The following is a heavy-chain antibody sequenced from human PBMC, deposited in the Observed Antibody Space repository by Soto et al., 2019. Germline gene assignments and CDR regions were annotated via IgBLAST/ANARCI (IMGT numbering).Heavy chain of an antibody. J-gene: IGHJ6*02. CDR3: ASTYSSGWYYYYRLDV. CDR2: MNPNSGNT. V-gene: IGHV1-8*01. Sequence: ASVKVSCKASGYTFTSYDINWVRQATGQGLEWMGWMNPNSGNTGYAQKFQGRVTMTRNTSISTAYMELSSLRSEDTAVYYCASTYSSGWYYYYRLDVWGQGTTVTVSS. D-gene: IGHD6-19*01. CDR1: GYTFTSYD.